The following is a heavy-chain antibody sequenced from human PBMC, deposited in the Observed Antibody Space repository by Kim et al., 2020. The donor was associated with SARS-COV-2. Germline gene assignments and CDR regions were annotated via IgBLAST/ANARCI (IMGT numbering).Heavy chain of an antibody. Sequence: ASVKVSCKASGYSFREYYFSWVRQAPGQGLEWMGRISAYNGHLEYAQSLQGRVTMTTDLSTNTAYMELRSLRSDDTAVYYCARETRIIFEGMTVWGQGTT. J-gene: IGHJ6*02. CDR2: ISAYNGHL. V-gene: IGHV1-18*01. D-gene: IGHD3-3*01. CDR3: ARETRIIFEGMTV. CDR1: GYSFREYY.